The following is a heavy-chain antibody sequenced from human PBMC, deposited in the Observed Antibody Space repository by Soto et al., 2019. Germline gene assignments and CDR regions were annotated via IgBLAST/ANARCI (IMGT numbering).Heavy chain of an antibody. Sequence: SVKVSCKTSGFTFTNSAVQWVRQARGQRLEWIGWIIVGSGKTNYLQNLQGRITITKDTSTGTAYMELNGLTSEDTAVYYCARDKSWHYLVWWLAPWGQG. CDR2: IIVGSGKT. J-gene: IGHJ5*02. CDR1: GFTFTNSA. CDR3: ARDKSWHYLVWWLAP. D-gene: IGHD1-7*01. V-gene: IGHV1-58*01.